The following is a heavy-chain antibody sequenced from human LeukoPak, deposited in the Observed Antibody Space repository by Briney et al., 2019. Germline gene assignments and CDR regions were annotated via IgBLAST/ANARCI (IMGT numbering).Heavy chain of an antibody. CDR3: GRDPNGDYVGAFEF. J-gene: IGHJ3*01. CDR2: IRGRGDGT. Sequence: SGGSLRLSCVGSGFTFSNFAMTWVRQAPGKGLEWVSSIRGRGDGTSYADSVKGRFTMSRDNSKNTLYLQMDSLRAEDTAMYYCGRDPNGDYVGAFEFWGQGTLVTVSS. CDR1: GFTFSNFA. V-gene: IGHV3-23*01. D-gene: IGHD4-17*01.